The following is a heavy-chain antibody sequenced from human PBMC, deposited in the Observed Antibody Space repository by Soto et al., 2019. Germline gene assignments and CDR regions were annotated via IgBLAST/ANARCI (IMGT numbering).Heavy chain of an antibody. V-gene: IGHV1-8*01. CDR3: ARELTRIVDN. D-gene: IGHD3-22*01. CDR2: LNPNSGNT. J-gene: IGHJ4*02. Sequence: QVQLVQSGAEVKKPGASVKVSCKASGYTFTSYDINWLRQATGQGLEWMGWLNPNSGNTGYAQKFQGRVNMTRNTYISTAYMELSTLRSEDTVVYYCARELTRIVDNWGQGTLVTVSS. CDR1: GYTFTSYD.